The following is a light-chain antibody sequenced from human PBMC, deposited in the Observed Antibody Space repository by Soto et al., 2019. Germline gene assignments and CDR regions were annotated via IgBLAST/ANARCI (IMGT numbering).Light chain of an antibody. V-gene: IGLV2-8*01. CDR1: SSDVGGYNY. CDR3: SSYTSNYIVV. Sequence: QSALTQPPSASGSPGQSVAISCTGTSSDVGGYNYVSWYQHHPGKVPKLIIYEVTKRPSGVPDRFSGSKSGNTASLIVSGLQAEDEAEYYCSSYTSNYIVVLGGGTKLTVL. J-gene: IGLJ2*01. CDR2: EVT.